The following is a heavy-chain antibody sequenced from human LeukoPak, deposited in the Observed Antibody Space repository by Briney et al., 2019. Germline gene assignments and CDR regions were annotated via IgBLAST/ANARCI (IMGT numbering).Heavy chain of an antibody. CDR2: IFYSGST. CDR1: GGSISTSNYY. CDR3: ARAPPRGRAFDI. Sequence: SETLSLTCTVSGGSISTSNYYWGWIRQPPGKGLEWIGNIFYSGSTYYSPSLKSRVTISLDTSRNQFSLKLSSVTAADTAVYYCARAPPRGRAFDIWGQGTMVTVSS. V-gene: IGHV4-39*07. J-gene: IGHJ3*02.